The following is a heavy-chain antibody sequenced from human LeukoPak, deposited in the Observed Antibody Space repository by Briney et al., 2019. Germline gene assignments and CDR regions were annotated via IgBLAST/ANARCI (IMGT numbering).Heavy chain of an antibody. D-gene: IGHD1-20*01. J-gene: IGHJ6*02. CDR1: GGSISSSSYY. CDR3: VTGRMRDYYYYGMDV. CDR2: IYYSGST. Sequence: PSETLSLTCTVSGGSISSSSYYWGWIRQPPGKGLEWIGSIYYSGSTYYNPSLKSRVTISVDTSKNQFSLKLSSVTAADTAVYYCVTGRMRDYYYYGMDVWGQGTTVTVSS. V-gene: IGHV4-39*01.